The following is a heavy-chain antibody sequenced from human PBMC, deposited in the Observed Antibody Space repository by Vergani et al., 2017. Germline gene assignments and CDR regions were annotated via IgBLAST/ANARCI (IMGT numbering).Heavy chain of an antibody. Sequence: QVQHVQSGAEVKKPGASMKVSCKTSGYIFTGYYMHWVRLAPGQGLEWMGGINPKIGDTKYAQKFQGRVTMTRDTSINTAYMELSRLRGDDTAVYYCARGYHFDNSGYRNVLDIWGQGTMVTVSA. J-gene: IGHJ3*02. CDR3: ARGYHFDNSGYRNVLDI. CDR1: GYIFTGYY. D-gene: IGHD3-22*01. V-gene: IGHV1-2*02. CDR2: INPKIGDT.